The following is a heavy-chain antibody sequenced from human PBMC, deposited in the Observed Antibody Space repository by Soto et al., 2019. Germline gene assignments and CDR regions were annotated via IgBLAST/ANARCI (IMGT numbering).Heavy chain of an antibody. Sequence: QVLLVESGGGVVQPGRSLRLSCAASGFIFRSYVMWWVRQAPGKGLEWVAAISNDGNDKYYPDSVKGRFTVSRDNSKDTLYLQMNSLRAEETAVYYCAREVGSSGSCWWFYPWGQGTLVTVSS. CDR2: ISNDGNDK. CDR1: GFIFRSYV. J-gene: IGHJ5*02. V-gene: IGHV3-30-3*01. D-gene: IGHD6-19*01. CDR3: AREVGSSGSCWWFYP.